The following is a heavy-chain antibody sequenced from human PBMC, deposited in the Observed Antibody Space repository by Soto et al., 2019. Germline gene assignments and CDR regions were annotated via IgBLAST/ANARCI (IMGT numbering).Heavy chain of an antibody. CDR3: ARGQPVYSYGYGLGY. CDR1: GFTFSSYS. D-gene: IGHD5-18*01. V-gene: IGHV3-21*01. J-gene: IGHJ4*02. Sequence: EVQLVESGGGLVKPGGSLRLSCAASGFTFSSYSMNWVRQAPGKGLEWVSSISSSSSYIYYADSVKGRFTISRDNAKNSLYLQMNSLRAEDTAVYYCARGQPVYSYGYGLGYWGQGTLVTVSS. CDR2: ISSSSSYI.